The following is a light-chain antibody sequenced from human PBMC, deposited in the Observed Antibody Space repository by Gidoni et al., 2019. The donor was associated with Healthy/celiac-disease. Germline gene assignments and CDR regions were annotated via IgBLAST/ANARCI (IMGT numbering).Light chain of an antibody. Sequence: EIVLTQSPATLSLSPGERATLSCRASQSVSSYLAWYQQTRGQAPRLLIYYASNRATGIPARFSGSGSGTDFTLTISSLEPEDFAVYYFQQRSNWPPITFGQGTRLEIK. CDR3: QQRSNWPPIT. CDR1: QSVSSY. CDR2: YAS. V-gene: IGKV3-11*01. J-gene: IGKJ5*01.